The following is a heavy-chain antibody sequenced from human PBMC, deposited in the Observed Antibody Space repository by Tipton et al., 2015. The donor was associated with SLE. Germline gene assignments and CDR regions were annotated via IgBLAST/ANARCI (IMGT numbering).Heavy chain of an antibody. CDR3: ARGYCYDSSCYPGAFDI. J-gene: IGHJ3*02. D-gene: IGHD3-22*01. CDR1: GGSISSYY. CDR2: IYYSGST. V-gene: IGHV4-59*01. Sequence: TLSLTCTVSGGSISSYYWSWIRQPPGKGLEWIGYIYYSGSTNYNPSLKSRVTISVDTSKNQFSLKLSSVTAADTAVYYCARGYCYDSSCYPGAFDIWGQGTMVTVSS.